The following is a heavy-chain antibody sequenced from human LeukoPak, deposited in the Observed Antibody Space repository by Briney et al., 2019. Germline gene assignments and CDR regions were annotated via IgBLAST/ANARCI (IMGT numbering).Heavy chain of an antibody. D-gene: IGHD4-17*01. CDR2: ISAYNGNT. CDR1: GYTFTSYG. J-gene: IGHJ4*02. V-gene: IGHV1-18*01. Sequence: ASVKVSCKASGYTFTSYGISWVRQAPGQGLEWMGCISAYNGNTNYAQKLQGRVTMTTDTSTSTAYMELRSLRSDDTAVYYCARDSPDYGDFLPPNYFDYWGQGTLVTVSS. CDR3: ARDSPDYGDFLPPNYFDY.